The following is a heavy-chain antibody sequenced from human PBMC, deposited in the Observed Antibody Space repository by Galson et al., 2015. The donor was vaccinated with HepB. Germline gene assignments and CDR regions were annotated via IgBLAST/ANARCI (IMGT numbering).Heavy chain of an antibody. Sequence: ETLSLTCSVSGGSISGSNSYWAWILQPPGKGLERIGSIYYSGDPHYNPSLKSRVTISVDPSKDQFSLHLSSVTAADTAVYYCARHVDTVMGGPYYFDFWGQGALVTVSS. V-gene: IGHV4-39*01. CDR2: IYYSGDP. CDR3: ARHVDTVMGGPYYFDF. D-gene: IGHD5-18*01. J-gene: IGHJ4*02. CDR1: GGSISGSNSY.